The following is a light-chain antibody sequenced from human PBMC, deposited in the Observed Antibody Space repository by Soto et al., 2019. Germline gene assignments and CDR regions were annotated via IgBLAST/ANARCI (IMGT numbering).Light chain of an antibody. CDR1: SSDVGAYQY. J-gene: IGLJ3*02. Sequence: QPASVSGSPGQSITISCTGTSSDVGAYQYVSWYQQYPGKAPKLIIYEVSNRPSGVSYRFSGSKSGNTASLTISGLQAEDEADYYCSSYTTTTTWVFGGGTKLTVL. CDR2: EVS. V-gene: IGLV2-14*01. CDR3: SSYTTTTTWV.